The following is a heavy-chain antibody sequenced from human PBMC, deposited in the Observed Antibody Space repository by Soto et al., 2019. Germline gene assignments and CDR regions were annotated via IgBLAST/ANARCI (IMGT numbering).Heavy chain of an antibody. CDR2: INPSGGST. CDR1: VYTFTGYY. CDR3: ARGLGKDRDV. J-gene: IGHJ6*02. Sequence: SVKVACKAPVYTFTGYYMHLVRQAPGQGLEWMGIINPSGGSTSYAKKFQGRVTMTRDTSTSTVYMELSSLRSEDTAVYYCARGLGKDRDVWGQGTTVTVSS. V-gene: IGHV1-46*01. D-gene: IGHD2-15*01.